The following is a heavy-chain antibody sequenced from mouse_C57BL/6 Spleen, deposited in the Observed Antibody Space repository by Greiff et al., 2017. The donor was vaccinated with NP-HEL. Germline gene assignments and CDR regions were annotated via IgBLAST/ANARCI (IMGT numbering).Heavy chain of an antibody. D-gene: IGHD1-1*01. CDR2: IDPSDSYT. CDR1: GYTFTSYW. CDR3: ERFNYGDAKGY. V-gene: IGHV1-69*01. J-gene: IGHJ4*01. Sequence: QVQLQQPGAELVMPGASVKLSCKASGYTFTSYWMHWVKQRPGQGLEWIGEIDPSDSYTNYNQKFKGKSTLTVDKSSSTAYMQISSLTSEDSAVYYYERFNYGDAKGYWGTGASVTVST.